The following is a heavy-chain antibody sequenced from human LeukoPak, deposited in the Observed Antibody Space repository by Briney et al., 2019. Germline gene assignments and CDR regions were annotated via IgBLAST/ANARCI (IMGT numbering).Heavy chain of an antibody. CDR3: ARGPPQDSGNYYPEDY. J-gene: IGHJ4*02. Sequence: GGSLRLSCAASGFTFSSYGMHWVRQAPGKGLEWVAVISYDGSNKYYADSVKGRFTISRDNSKNTLYLQMNSLRAEDTAVYYCARGPPQDSGNYYPEDYWGQGNLVTASS. CDR2: ISYDGSNK. D-gene: IGHD3-10*01. CDR1: GFTFSSYG. V-gene: IGHV3-30*03.